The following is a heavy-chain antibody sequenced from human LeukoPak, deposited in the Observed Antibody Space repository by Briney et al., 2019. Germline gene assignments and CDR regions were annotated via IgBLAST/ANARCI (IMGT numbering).Heavy chain of an antibody. CDR2: INHSGST. CDR3: ARVAAGPRENWFDP. CDR1: GGSFSGYY. J-gene: IGHJ5*02. Sequence: SETLSLTCAVYGGSFSGYYWSWIRQPPGKGLEWIGEINHSGSTNYNPSLKSRVTISVDTSKNQFTLKLSSVTAADTAVYYCARVAAGPRENWFDPWGQGTLVTVSS. D-gene: IGHD1-1*01. V-gene: IGHV4-34*01.